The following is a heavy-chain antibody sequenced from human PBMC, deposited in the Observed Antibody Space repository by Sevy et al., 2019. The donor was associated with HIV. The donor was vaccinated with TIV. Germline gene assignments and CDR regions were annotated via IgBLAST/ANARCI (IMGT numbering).Heavy chain of an antibody. CDR1: GFTFSSYS. D-gene: IGHD3-3*01. Sequence: GGSLRLSCAASGFTFSSYSMNWVRQAPGKGLEWVSSISSSSSYIYYADSVKGRFTISRDNAQNSLYLQMNSLRAEDTAVYYCARSAYDFWSGYYNRYYGMDVWGQGTTVTVSS. J-gene: IGHJ6*02. CDR3: ARSAYDFWSGYYNRYYGMDV. CDR2: ISSSSSYI. V-gene: IGHV3-21*01.